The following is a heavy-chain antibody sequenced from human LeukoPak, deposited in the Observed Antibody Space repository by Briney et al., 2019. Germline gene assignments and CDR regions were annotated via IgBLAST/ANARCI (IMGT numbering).Heavy chain of an antibody. V-gene: IGHV3-53*01. Sequence: PGGSLRLSCAASGFTFNSYAMSWVRQAPGKGLEWVSVIYSGGTIYYADSVKGRFTISRDNSKNTLYLQMNALRAEDTAVYYCARYYYDSSGYYYFDQRGQGTLVTVSS. CDR3: ARYYYDSSGYYYFDQ. D-gene: IGHD3-22*01. J-gene: IGHJ4*02. CDR2: IYSGGTI. CDR1: GFTFNSYA.